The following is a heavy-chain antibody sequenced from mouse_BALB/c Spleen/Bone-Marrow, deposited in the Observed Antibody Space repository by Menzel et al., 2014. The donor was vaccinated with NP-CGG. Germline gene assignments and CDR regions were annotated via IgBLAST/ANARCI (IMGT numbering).Heavy chain of an antibody. Sequence: LQESGAELVRPGTSVKISCKASGYTFTSYWLGWVKQRPGHALEWIGDIYPGGGYTNYNEKFKGKATLTADTSSSTAYMQLSSLTSEDSAVYFCARRGTGVDYWGQGTTLTVSS. D-gene: IGHD4-1*01. CDR3: ARRGTGVDY. V-gene: IGHV1-63*02. CDR1: GYTFTSYW. J-gene: IGHJ2*01. CDR2: IYPGGGYT.